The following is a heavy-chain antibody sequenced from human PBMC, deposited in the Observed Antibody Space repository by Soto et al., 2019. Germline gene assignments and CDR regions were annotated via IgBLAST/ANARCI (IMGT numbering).Heavy chain of an antibody. J-gene: IGHJ6*02. V-gene: IGHV4-30-4*01. CDR2: IYYSGST. CDR3: ARARGYCSGGSCYSIKYYYYYYGMDV. D-gene: IGHD2-15*01. CDR1: GGSISSGDYY. Sequence: PSETLSLTCTVSGGSISSGDYYWSWIRQPPGKGLEWIGYIYYSGSTYYNPSLKSRVTISVDTSKNQFSLKLSSVTAADTAVYYCARARGYCSGGSCYSIKYYYYYYGMDVWGQGTTVTV.